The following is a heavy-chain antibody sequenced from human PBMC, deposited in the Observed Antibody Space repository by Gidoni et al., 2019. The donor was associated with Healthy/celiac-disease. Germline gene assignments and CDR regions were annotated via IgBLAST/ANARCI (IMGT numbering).Heavy chain of an antibody. V-gene: IGHV3-72*01. J-gene: IGHJ6*02. D-gene: IGHD5-12*01. CDR2: TRNKANSYTT. CDR3: ARGDSGYEGDYYYYGMDV. Sequence: EVQLVESGGGLVQPGGSLRLSCAASGFTFSDHYMDWVRQAPGKGLEWVGRTRNKANSYTTEYAASVKGRFTISRDDSKNSLYLQMNSLKTEDTAVYYCARGDSGYEGDYYYYGMDVWGQGTTVTVSS. CDR1: GFTFSDHY.